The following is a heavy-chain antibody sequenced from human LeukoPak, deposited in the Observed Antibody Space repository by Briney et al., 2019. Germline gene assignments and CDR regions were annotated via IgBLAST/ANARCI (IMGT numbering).Heavy chain of an antibody. CDR3: ARDDYGTMVRGVNQNWFDP. J-gene: IGHJ5*02. V-gene: IGHV3-30*04. CDR2: ISYDGSNK. CDR1: GFTFSSYA. Sequence: GGSLRLSCAASGFTFSSYAMHWVRQAPGKGLEWVAVISYDGSNKYYADSVKGRFTISRDNSKNTLYLQMNSLRAEDTAVYYCARDDYGTMVRGVNQNWFDPWGQGTLVTVSS. D-gene: IGHD3-10*01.